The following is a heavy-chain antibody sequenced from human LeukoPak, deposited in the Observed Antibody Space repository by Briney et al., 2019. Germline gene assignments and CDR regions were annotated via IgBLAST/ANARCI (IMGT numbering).Heavy chain of an antibody. J-gene: IGHJ4*02. V-gene: IGHV4-59*01. CDR1: GGSISGWY. Sequence: SETLSLTCTVSGGSISGWYRSWIRQPPGKGLEWIGYIYGSGYTNYNPSLKSRVTMSIDTSKNHFSLKLTSVTAADTATYYCARETSLAGFASGLGFNYWGQGILVTVSS. D-gene: IGHD6-19*01. CDR2: IYGSGYT. CDR3: ARETSLAGFASGLGFNY.